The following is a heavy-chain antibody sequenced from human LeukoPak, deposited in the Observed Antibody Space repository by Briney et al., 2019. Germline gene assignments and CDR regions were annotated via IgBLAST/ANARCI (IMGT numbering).Heavy chain of an antibody. CDR3: ARTLVRITMVRGVSPIDY. D-gene: IGHD3-10*01. J-gene: IGHJ4*02. CDR1: GFTFSSYE. Sequence: GGSLRLSCAASGFTFSSYEMNWVRQAPGKGLEWVSYISSSGSTIYYADSVKGRFTTSRDNAKNSLYLQMNSLRAEDTAVYYCARTLVRITMVRGVSPIDYWGQGTLVTVSS. V-gene: IGHV3-48*03. CDR2: ISSSGSTI.